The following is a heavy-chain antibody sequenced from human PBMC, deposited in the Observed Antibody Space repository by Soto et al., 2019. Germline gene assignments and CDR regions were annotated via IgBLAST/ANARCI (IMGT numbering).Heavy chain of an antibody. Sequence: GASVKVSCKASGGTFSSYTISWVRQAPGQGLEWMGRIIPILGIANYAQKFQGRVTITADKSTSTAYMELSSLRSEDTAVYYCARDLAPLLVRGVIITYFDYWGQGTLVTVSS. D-gene: IGHD3-10*01. CDR1: GGTFSSYT. J-gene: IGHJ4*02. CDR3: ARDLAPLLVRGVIITYFDY. V-gene: IGHV1-69*04. CDR2: IIPILGIA.